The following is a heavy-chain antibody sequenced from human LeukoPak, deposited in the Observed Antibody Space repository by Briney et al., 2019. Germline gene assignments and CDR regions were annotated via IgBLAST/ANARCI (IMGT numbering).Heavy chain of an antibody. CDR2: MNPNSGNT. V-gene: IGHV1-8*01. CDR3: ARGLGHSYYYGMDV. Sequence: ASVKVSCKASGYTFTSYDINWVRQATGQGLEWMGWMNPNSGNTGYAQKFQGRVTMTRNTSISTAYMELSSLRSEDTAVYYCARGLGHSYYYGMDVWGQGTTVTVSS. J-gene: IGHJ6*02. D-gene: IGHD4-11*01. CDR1: GYTFTSYD.